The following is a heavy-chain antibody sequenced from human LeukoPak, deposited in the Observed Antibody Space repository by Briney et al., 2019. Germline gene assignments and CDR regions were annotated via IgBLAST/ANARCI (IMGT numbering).Heavy chain of an antibody. CDR1: GFTFSSYW. CDR2: IKQDGSEK. CDR3: AREGWYSSSSAFDY. Sequence: GGSLRLSCAASGFTFSSYWMSWVRQAPGKGLEWVANIKQDGSEKYYVDSVKGRFTISRDNAKNSLYLQMNSLRAEDTAVYCCAREGWYSSSSAFDYWGQGTLVTVSS. V-gene: IGHV3-7*01. D-gene: IGHD6-13*01. J-gene: IGHJ4*02.